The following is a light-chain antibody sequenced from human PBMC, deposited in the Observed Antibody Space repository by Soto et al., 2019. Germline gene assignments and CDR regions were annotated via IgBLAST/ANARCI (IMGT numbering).Light chain of an antibody. CDR1: SSDVGGYNY. CDR2: DVN. Sequence: QSVLTQPRSVSGSPGQSVTISCTGTSSDVGGYNYVSWYQQHPGKAPKPMIYDVNKRPSGVPDRFSGSKSGNTASLTISGLQAEDEADYYCCSYAGSYTYVFGNGTKVTVL. CDR3: CSYAGSYTYV. V-gene: IGLV2-11*01. J-gene: IGLJ1*01.